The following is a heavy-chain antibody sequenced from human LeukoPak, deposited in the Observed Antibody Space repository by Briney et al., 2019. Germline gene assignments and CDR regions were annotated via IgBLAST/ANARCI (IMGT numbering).Heavy chain of an antibody. D-gene: IGHD4-17*01. V-gene: IGHV1-8*02. J-gene: IGHJ6*03. CDR3: ARDSSNTVTIGSYYYMDV. CDR2: MNPNSGNT. CDR1: GYTFTGYY. Sequence: GASVKVSCKASGYTFTGYYIHWVRQTPGQGLEWMGWMNPNSGNTGYAQKFQSRVTMTRNTSISTAYMELSSLRSEDTAVYYCARDSSNTVTIGSYYYMDVWGKGTTVTISS.